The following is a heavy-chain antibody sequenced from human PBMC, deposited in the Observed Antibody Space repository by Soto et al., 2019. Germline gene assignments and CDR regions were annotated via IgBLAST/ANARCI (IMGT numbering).Heavy chain of an antibody. CDR1: GFTFSSYA. CDR2: ISYDGSNK. V-gene: IGHV3-30-3*01. CDR3: ARDHAPRVTTVSRVLHY. D-gene: IGHD4-4*01. Sequence: GGSLRLSCAASGFTFSSYAMHWVRQAPGKGLEWVAVISYDGSNKYYADSVKGRFTICRDNSKNTLYLQMNSLRAEDTAVYYCARDHAPRVTTVSRVLHYWGQGTLVTVSS. J-gene: IGHJ4*02.